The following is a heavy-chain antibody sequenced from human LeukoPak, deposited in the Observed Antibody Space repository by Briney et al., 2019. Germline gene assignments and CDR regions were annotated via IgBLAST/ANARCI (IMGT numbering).Heavy chain of an antibody. CDR1: GYTFTSYY. D-gene: IGHD4-17*01. J-gene: IGHJ4*02. CDR3: ARDRADYGDYSKTKPLDY. Sequence: GASVKVSCKASGYTFTSYYMHWVRQAPGRGLEWMGIINPSGGSTSYAQKFQGRVTMTRDTSTSTVYMELSSLRSEDTAVYYCARDRADYGDYSKTKPLDYWGQGTLVTVSS. V-gene: IGHV1-46*01. CDR2: INPSGGST.